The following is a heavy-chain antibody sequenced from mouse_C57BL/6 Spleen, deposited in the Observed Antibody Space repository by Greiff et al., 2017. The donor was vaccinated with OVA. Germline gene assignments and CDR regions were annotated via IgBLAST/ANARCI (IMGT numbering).Heavy chain of an antibody. CDR1: GYTFTSYW. V-gene: IGHV1-74*01. D-gene: IGHD2-5*01. Sequence: QVQLQQPGAELVKPGASVKVSCKASGYTFTSYWMHWVKQRPGQGLEWIGRIHPSDSDTNYNQKFKGKATLTVDKSSSTAYMQRSSLTSEDSAVYYCAISSNYLAWFAYWGQGTLVTVSA. J-gene: IGHJ3*01. CDR2: IHPSDSDT. CDR3: AISSNYLAWFAY.